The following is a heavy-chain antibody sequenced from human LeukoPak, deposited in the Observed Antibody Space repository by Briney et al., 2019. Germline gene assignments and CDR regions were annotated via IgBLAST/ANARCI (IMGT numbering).Heavy chain of an antibody. V-gene: IGHV4-39*01. CDR2: ISHTGNT. Sequence: SETLSLTCTVSGGSITTSIYYWGWIRQPPGKGLEWIGFISHTGNTYYKPSLKSRVTMSVDTSNNHFSLTLNSVTAADTAVYYCARHERGSGLGGVDYWGQGTLVSVSS. CDR3: ARHERGSGLGGVDY. J-gene: IGHJ4*02. D-gene: IGHD6-19*01. CDR1: GGSITTSIYY.